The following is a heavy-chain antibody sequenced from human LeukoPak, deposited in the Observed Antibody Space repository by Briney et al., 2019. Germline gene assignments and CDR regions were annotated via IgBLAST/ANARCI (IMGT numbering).Heavy chain of an antibody. Sequence: SETLSLTCTVSGGSISSSSYYWGWIRQPPGRGLEWIGSIYYSGGTYYNPSLKSRVTLSVDTSKSHFSLKLRSVTAADTSVYFCARKGAHGWSGDYFDYWGQGTQVTVSS. CDR3: ARKGAHGWSGDYFDY. CDR2: IYYSGGT. V-gene: IGHV4-39*02. D-gene: IGHD6-19*01. CDR1: GGSISSSSYY. J-gene: IGHJ4*02.